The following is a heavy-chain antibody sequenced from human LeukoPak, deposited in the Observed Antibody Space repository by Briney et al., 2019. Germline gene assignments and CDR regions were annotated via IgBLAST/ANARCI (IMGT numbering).Heavy chain of an antibody. D-gene: IGHD6-13*01. V-gene: IGHV4-34*01. CDR3: ASEGIAAAGTFDY. Sequence: SETLSLTCAVYGGSFSGYYWSWIRQPPGKGLEWIGEINHSGSSNYNPSLKSRVTMSVDTSKNQFSLKLISVTAADTAVYYCASEGIAAAGTFDYWGQGTLVTVSS. CDR1: GGSFSGYY. CDR2: INHSGSS. J-gene: IGHJ4*02.